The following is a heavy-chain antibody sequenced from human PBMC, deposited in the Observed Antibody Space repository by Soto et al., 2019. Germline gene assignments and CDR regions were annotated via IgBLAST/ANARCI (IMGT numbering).Heavy chain of an antibody. CDR1: GYSFTAYG. J-gene: IGHJ6*02. CDR2: ISCCNVKT. Sequence: QVQVVQSGDEVKETGASVRVSCKTSGYSFTAYGISWVRQAPGQGLEWMVWISCCNVKTKYAQKVQGRVTMTTDTSTSTAYMEVRSLRSDDTAIYYCARDAPPPELRFLEWHNYDYNGMDVWGQGTTVTVSS. D-gene: IGHD3-3*01. CDR3: ARDAPPPELRFLEWHNYDYNGMDV. V-gene: IGHV1-18*01.